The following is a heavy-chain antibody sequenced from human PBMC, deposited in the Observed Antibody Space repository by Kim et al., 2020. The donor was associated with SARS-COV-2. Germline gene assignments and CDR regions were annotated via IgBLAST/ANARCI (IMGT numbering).Heavy chain of an antibody. CDR1: GGSISSSSYY. D-gene: IGHD1-26*01. V-gene: IGHV4-39*01. CDR2: IYYSGST. CDR3: ARLNMYSGSYYIDY. J-gene: IGHJ4*02. Sequence: SETLSLTCTVSGGSISSSSYYWGWIRQPPGKGLEWIGSIYYSGSTYYNPSLKSRVTISVDTSKNQFSLKLSSVTAADTAVYYCARLNMYSGSYYIDYWGQGTLVTVSS.